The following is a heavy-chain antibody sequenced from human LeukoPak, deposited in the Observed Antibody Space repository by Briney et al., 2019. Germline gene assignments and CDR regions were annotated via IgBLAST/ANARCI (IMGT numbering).Heavy chain of an antibody. V-gene: IGHV3-23*01. CDR3: ARDYFFDH. Sequence: GGSLRLSCAASGFTFSSYAMRWVRHAPARGLEWVSAIRECCGRTYYADSVRGRHTIPREFSQNTLYLQKNSLSAEDARVYSCARDYFFDHWRQGTLVTV. CDR1: GFTFSSYA. J-gene: IGHJ4*02. CDR2: IRECCGRT.